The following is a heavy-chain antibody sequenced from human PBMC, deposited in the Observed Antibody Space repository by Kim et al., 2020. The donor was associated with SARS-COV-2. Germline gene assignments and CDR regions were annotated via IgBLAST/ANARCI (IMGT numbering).Heavy chain of an antibody. CDR2: ISGSGGST. J-gene: IGHJ6*02. Sequence: GGSLRLSCAASGFTFSSYAMSWVRQAPGKGLEWVSAISGSGGSTYYADSVKGRFTISRDNSKNTLYLQMNSLRAEDTAVYYCAKVRGSGWPPLSYGMDVWGQGTTVTVSS. V-gene: IGHV3-23*01. D-gene: IGHD6-19*01. CDR1: GFTFSSYA. CDR3: AKVRGSGWPPLSYGMDV.